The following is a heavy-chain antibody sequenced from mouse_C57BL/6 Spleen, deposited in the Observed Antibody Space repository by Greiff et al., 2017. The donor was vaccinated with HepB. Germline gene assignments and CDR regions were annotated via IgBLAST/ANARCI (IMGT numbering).Heavy chain of an antibody. J-gene: IGHJ1*03. CDR3: ARGRDWVFGV. CDR1: GYTFTGYW. CDR2: IFPGSGST. Sequence: QVQLKESGAELMKPGASVKLSCKATGYTFTGYWIEWIKQRPGHGLEWMGEIFPGSGSTNSNEKFEGQATFTAETSSNTAYMELRSLTTEDSAIYYCARGRDWVFGVWGTGTTVTVSS. V-gene: IGHV1-9*01. D-gene: IGHD4-1*01.